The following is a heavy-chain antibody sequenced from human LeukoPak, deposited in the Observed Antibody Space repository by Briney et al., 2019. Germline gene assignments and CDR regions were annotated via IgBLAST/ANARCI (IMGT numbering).Heavy chain of an antibody. CDR2: IYYSGST. CDR1: GGSIGSGGYY. Sequence: PSQTLSLTCTVSGGSIGSGGYYWSWIRQHPGKGLEWIGYIYYSGSTYYNPSLKSRVTISVDTSKNQFSLKLSSVTAADTAVYYCARALYGSGSYYNEPHFDYWGQGTLVTVSS. J-gene: IGHJ4*02. V-gene: IGHV4-31*03. D-gene: IGHD3-10*01. CDR3: ARALYGSGSYYNEPHFDY.